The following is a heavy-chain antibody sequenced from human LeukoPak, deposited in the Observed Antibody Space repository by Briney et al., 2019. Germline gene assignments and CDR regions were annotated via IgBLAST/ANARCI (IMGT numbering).Heavy chain of an antibody. CDR3: PPGGVFHGFDI. J-gene: IGHJ3*02. V-gene: IGHV3-74*01. CDR1: GFTFSSYW. CDR2: IDSDGGGT. Sequence: GGSLRLSCAASGFTFSSYWMHWVRQAPGKGLVWVSRIDSDGGGTIYADSVKGRFTISRDNAKNTLYLQMDSLRAEDTAAYYCPPGGVFHGFDISGQGTMVTVYS. D-gene: IGHD2-8*02.